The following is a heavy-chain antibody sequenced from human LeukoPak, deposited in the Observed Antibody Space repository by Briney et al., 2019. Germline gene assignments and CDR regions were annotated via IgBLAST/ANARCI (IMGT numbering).Heavy chain of an antibody. CDR2: IISDGSST. CDR1: GFTFSSYW. V-gene: IGHV3-74*01. J-gene: IGHJ4*02. CDR3: ARDSGIDFWSGYYVAYQPPSDY. D-gene: IGHD3-3*01. Sequence: GSLRLSCAASGFTFSSYWMHWVRQAPGKGLVWVSRIISDGSSTSYADSVKGRFTISRDNSKNTLYLQMNSLRAEDTAVYYCARDSGIDFWSGYYVAYQPPSDYWGQGSLVTVSS.